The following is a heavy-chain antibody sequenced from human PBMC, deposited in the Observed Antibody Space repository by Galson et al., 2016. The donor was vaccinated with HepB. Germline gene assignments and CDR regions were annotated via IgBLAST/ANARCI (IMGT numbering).Heavy chain of an antibody. CDR3: AKETSNWGQYYFDY. D-gene: IGHD3-16*01. CDR2: VWHDGSNI. Sequence: SLRLSCAASGFTFSTYWMSWVRQAPGKGLEWVAVVWHDGSNINYVDSVKGRFTISRDNFKNTLDLQMNSLRAEDTAVYYCAKETSNWGQYYFDYWGQGTLVSVSS. J-gene: IGHJ4*02. CDR1: GFTFSTYW. V-gene: IGHV3-33*06.